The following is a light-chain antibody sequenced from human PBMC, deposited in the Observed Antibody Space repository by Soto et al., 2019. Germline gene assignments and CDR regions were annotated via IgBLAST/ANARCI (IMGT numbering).Light chain of an antibody. J-gene: IGKJ5*01. CDR3: QKRNTWPPIT. V-gene: IGKV3-11*01. Sequence: EIVLTQSPVTLSLSPGERATLSCRSRQSVRTYLAWYQVKPGQAPWLLIYDASRRACGVPARFSGSGSGTDFNLTISSLVPEYFALYYCQKRNTWPPITFGQGTRLEIK. CDR2: DAS. CDR1: QSVRTY.